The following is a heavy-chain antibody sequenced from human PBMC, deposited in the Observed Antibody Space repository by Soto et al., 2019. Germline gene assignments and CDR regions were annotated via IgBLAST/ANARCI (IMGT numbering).Heavy chain of an antibody. CDR3: ASDLSGRADV. CDR1: GFTFSSYW. CDR2: MNEDGGTT. V-gene: IGHV3-74*02. D-gene: IGHD3-10*01. Sequence: EVQLVESGGGLVRPGGSLRLSCAASGFTFSSYWMHWVRQAPGKGLVWVSRMNEDGGTTDYADSVKGRFTISRDNAKNTLYLPMNSLRVEDTAVYYCASDLSGRADVWGQGPTVTVSS. J-gene: IGHJ6*02.